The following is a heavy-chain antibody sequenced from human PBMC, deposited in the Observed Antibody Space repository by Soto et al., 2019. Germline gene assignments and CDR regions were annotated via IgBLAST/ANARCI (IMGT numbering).Heavy chain of an antibody. CDR2: INAGNGNT. Sequence: QVQLVQSGAEVKKPGASVKVSCKASGYTFTNHAIYWVRQAPGQRLEWMGWINAGNGNTKYSQTFQTRVTLTWDTSASTACMELSSLRSEDTALYYCATDSWVRGSNKWDFDYWGQGTRVTVSS. J-gene: IGHJ4*01. CDR1: GYTFTNHA. V-gene: IGHV1-3*01. D-gene: IGHD1-26*01. CDR3: ATDSWVRGSNKWDFDY.